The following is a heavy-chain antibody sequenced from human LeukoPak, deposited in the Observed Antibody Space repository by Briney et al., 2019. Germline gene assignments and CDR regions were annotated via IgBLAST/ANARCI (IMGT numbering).Heavy chain of an antibody. CDR3: AREFRRYCSSTSCNLLDYYYMDV. V-gene: IGHV1-69*08. Sequence: SSVKVSRKASGGTFSSYTISWVRQAPGQGLEWMGRIIPILGTANYAQKFQGRVTITADKSTSTAYMELSSLRSEDTAVYYCAREFRRYCSSTSCNLLDYYYMDVWGKGTTVTVSS. CDR1: GGTFSSYT. CDR2: IIPILGTA. D-gene: IGHD2-2*01. J-gene: IGHJ6*03.